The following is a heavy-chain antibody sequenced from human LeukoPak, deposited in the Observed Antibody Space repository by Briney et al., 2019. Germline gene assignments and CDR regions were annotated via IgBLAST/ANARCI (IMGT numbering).Heavy chain of an antibody. CDR3: AKMGYGDSEGY. CDR2: INSGGNT. J-gene: IGHJ4*02. V-gene: IGHV3-66*02. Sequence: GGSLSLSCAASGFTFSSNDLTWVRQAPGKGLQWVSVINSGGNTYSSDSAKGRFTISRDQSKNTLYLQMNSLRAEDTAVYYCAKMGYGDSEGYWGQGPLVTVSA. CDR1: GFTFSSND. D-gene: IGHD4-17*01.